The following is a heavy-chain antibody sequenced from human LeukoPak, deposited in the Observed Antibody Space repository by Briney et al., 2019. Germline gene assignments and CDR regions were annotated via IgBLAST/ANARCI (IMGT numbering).Heavy chain of an antibody. CDR1: GGSISSGGYS. CDR2: IYHSGST. CDR3: ARGKGYSYGIDY. Sequence: SQTLSLTCAVSGGSISSGGYSWSWIRQPPGKGLEWIGYIYHSGSTHYNPSLKSRVTISSGTSKNQFSLKLSSVTAADTAVYYCARGKGYSYGIDYWGQGTLVTVSS. V-gene: IGHV4-30-2*05. D-gene: IGHD5-18*01. J-gene: IGHJ4*02.